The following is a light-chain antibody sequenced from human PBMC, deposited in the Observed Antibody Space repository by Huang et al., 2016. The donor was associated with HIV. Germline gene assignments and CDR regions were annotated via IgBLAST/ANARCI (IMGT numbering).Light chain of an antibody. Sequence: EIVLTQSPGTLSLSPGERATLSCRATQSVTSNFLAWYQHSPGQAPRLLIYGASSRAAGIPDSFSGSGSGTGFTLTISRLEPEDFAVYYCQHYGSAPQITFGQGTRLEIK. J-gene: IGKJ5*01. CDR2: GAS. CDR3: QHYGSAPQIT. CDR1: QSVTSNF. V-gene: IGKV3-20*01.